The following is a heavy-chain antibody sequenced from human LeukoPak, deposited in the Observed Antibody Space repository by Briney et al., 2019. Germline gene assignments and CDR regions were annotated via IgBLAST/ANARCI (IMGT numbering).Heavy chain of an antibody. J-gene: IGHJ4*02. CDR1: GVSTSSSSFF. CDR3: ARLKAAGPWSFDY. V-gene: IGHV4-39*02. D-gene: IGHD6-13*01. Sequence: SETLSLTCTVSGVSTSSSSFFWTWIRQSPGQGLEWIGSINYSGRTNYNPSLMSRVTIAVDTSKNHFSLRLSSVTAADTAVYYCARLKAAGPWSFDYWGQGTLVTVSS. CDR2: INYSGRT.